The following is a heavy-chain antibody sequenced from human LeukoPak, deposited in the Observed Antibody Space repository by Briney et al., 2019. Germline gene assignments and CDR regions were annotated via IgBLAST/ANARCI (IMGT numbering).Heavy chain of an antibody. V-gene: IGHV4-61*02. D-gene: IGHD3-16*01. J-gene: IGHJ4*02. CDR1: GGSISSGSYY. CDR3: ARGTFWGTFDY. Sequence: PSETLSLTCTVSGGSISSGSYYWSWIRQPAGKGLEWIGRIYTNGSTNYNPSLKSRVTISVDTSKNQFSLKLSSVTAADTAVYYCARGTFWGTFDYWGQGTLVTVSS. CDR2: IYTNGST.